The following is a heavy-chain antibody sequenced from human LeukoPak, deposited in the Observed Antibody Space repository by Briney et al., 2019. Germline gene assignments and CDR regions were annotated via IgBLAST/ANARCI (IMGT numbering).Heavy chain of an antibody. V-gene: IGHV4-30-4*08. CDR1: GGSISSGGYY. J-gene: IGHJ4*02. CDR2: IYYSGST. CDR3: AREGYSYYFDY. D-gene: IGHD3-22*01. Sequence: SETLSLTCTVSGGSISSGGYYWSWIRQPPGKGLEWIGYIYYSGSTYYNPSLKSRVTISVDTSKNQFSLKLSSVTAADTAVYYCAREGYSYYFDYWGQGTLVTVSP.